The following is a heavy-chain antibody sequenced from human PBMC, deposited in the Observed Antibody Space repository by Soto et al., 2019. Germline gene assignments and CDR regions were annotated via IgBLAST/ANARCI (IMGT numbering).Heavy chain of an antibody. CDR2: ISAYNGNT. D-gene: IGHD3-10*01. V-gene: IGHV1-18*01. CDR1: GYSFTSYG. CDR3: ARGWFGDHDAFDI. Sequence: ASVKVSCKASGYSFTSYGISWVRQAPGQGLEWMEWISAYNGNTNYAQKLQGRVTMTTNTSTSTAYMELRSLRSDDTAVYYCARGWFGDHDAFDIWGQGTMVTVSS. J-gene: IGHJ3*02.